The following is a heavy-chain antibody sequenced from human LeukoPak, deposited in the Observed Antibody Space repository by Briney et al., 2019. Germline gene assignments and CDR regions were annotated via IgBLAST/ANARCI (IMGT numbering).Heavy chain of an antibody. V-gene: IGHV1-8*03. D-gene: IGHD1-26*01. Sequence: ASVTVSCTASGYSFTAYDINWVRQAPGQGLEWMGWMNPNSGNTVYAQKFQGRVTITEETSTDTAYMELSRLRSQDTAVYYCATDSGTYFRFDRWVQGTLVTVCS. J-gene: IGHJ5*02. CDR2: MNPNSGNT. CDR3: ATDSGTYFRFDR. CDR1: GYSFTAYD.